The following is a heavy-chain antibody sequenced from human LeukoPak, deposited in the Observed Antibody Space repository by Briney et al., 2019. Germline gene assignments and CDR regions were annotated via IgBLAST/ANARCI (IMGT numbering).Heavy chain of an antibody. CDR1: AFTFSSYS. Sequence: GRSLRLAWAASAFTFSSYSMHWVRHAPGSGLEWVAVVPSDGSNQYNAGSVKCRLTISRDNSKNILYLQMSSVTNENTAVYYCAAMEVVPGANAYFRDYWGQGTLVTVSS. CDR3: AAMEVVPGANAYFRDY. D-gene: IGHD2-2*01. J-gene: IGHJ4*02. CDR2: VPSDGSNQ. V-gene: IGHV3-30-3*01.